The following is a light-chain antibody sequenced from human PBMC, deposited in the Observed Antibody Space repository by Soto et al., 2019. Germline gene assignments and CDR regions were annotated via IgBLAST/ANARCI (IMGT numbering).Light chain of an antibody. CDR3: QSYDSSLSAYV. CDR1: SSNIGAGYE. Sequence: QSVLTQPPSVSEAPGQRVTISCTGSSSNIGAGYEAHWYQQVPGTAPKLLIYENNNRPSGVPDRFSGSKSGTSASLAITGLHAEDYPEYSCQSYDSSLSAYVFATGTKVTVL. V-gene: IGLV1-40*01. CDR2: ENN. J-gene: IGLJ1*01.